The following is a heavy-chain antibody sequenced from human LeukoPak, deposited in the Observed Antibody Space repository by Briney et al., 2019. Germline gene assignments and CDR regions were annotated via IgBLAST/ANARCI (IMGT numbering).Heavy chain of an antibody. V-gene: IGHV1-69*13. CDR1: GGTFSSYA. J-gene: IGHJ3*02. Sequence: SVKVSCKASGGTFSSYAISWGRQAPGQGLEWMGGIIPIFGTANYAQKFQGRVTMTADESTSTAYMELSSLRSEDTAVYYCARGITMMGADIWGQGTMVTVSS. CDR3: ARGITMMGADI. CDR2: IIPIFGTA. D-gene: IGHD3-22*01.